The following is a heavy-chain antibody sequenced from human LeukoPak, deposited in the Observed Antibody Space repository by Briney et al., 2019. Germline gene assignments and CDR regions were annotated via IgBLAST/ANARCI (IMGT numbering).Heavy chain of an antibody. V-gene: IGHV1-69-2*01. CDR3: ATPLGKGWADDAFDI. CDR1: GYTFTDYY. CDR2: VDPEDGET. Sequence: ASVKVSCKVSGYTFTDYYMHWVQQAPGKGLEWMGLVDPEDGETIYAEKFQGRVTITADTSTDTAYMELSSLRSEDTAVYCCATPLGKGWADDAFDIWGQGTMVTVSS. J-gene: IGHJ3*02. D-gene: IGHD6-19*01.